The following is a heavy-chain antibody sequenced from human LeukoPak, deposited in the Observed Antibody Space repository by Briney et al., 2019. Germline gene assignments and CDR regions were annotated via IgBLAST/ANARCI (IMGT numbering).Heavy chain of an antibody. CDR1: GFTFSSYS. CDR2: IYYSGST. J-gene: IGHJ6*03. D-gene: IGHD2-15*01. V-gene: IGHV4-39*07. Sequence: PGGSLRLSCAASGFTFSSYSMNWVRQPPGKGLEWIGSIYYSGSTYYNPSLKSRVTISVDTSKNQFSLKLSSVTAADTAVYYCVVYCSGGSCYYYYYYMDVWGKGTTVTVSS. CDR3: VVYCSGGSCYYYYYYMDV.